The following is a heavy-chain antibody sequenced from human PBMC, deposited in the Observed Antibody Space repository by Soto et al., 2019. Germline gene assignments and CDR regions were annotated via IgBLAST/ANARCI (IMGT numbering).Heavy chain of an antibody. D-gene: IGHD3-22*01. CDR3: ARGDGDYYDGNGYLGRH. CDR1: GFTFSSYW. V-gene: IGHV3-74*01. Sequence: EVPLVESGGGLVQPGGSLRLSCAASGFTFSSYWMHWVRQAPGKGLVWVSRIKSDGSGTSYADSVKGRLTISRDNAKNTLYLQMNSLRDEDTAVYYCARGDGDYYDGNGYLGRHWGQGTLVTVSP. J-gene: IGHJ4*02. CDR2: IKSDGSGT.